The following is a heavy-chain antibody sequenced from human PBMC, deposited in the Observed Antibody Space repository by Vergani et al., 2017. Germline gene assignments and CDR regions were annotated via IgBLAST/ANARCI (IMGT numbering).Heavy chain of an antibody. D-gene: IGHD2-21*02. CDR3: ARDLGGDCYLDY. Sequence: QVQLVESGGGVVQPGRSLRLSCAASGFTFSSYGMHWVRQAPGKGLEWVAVIWYDGSNKDYADAVKGRFTISSDNSKNTLYLQMNSLAAEDTAVYYCARDLGGDCYLDYWGQGTLVTVSS. CDR1: GFTFSSYG. CDR2: IWYDGSNK. V-gene: IGHV3-33*01. J-gene: IGHJ4*02.